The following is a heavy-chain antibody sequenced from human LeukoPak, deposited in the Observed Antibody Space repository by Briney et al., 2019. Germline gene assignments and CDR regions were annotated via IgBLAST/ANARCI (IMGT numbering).Heavy chain of an antibody. J-gene: IGHJ6*03. V-gene: IGHV1-18*01. CDR2: ISAYNGNT. CDR3: ARPFGADDFWSGPDYYYMDV. D-gene: IGHD3-3*01. Sequence: ASVKVSCKASGYTYTSYGISWVRQAPGQGLEWMGWISAYNGNTNYAQKFQGRVTMTTDTSTSTAYMELRSLRSDDTAVYYCARPFGADDFWSGPDYYYMDVWGKGTTVTVSS. CDR1: GYTYTSYG.